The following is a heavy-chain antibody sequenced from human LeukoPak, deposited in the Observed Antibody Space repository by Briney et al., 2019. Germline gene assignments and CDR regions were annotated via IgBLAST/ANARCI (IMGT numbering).Heavy chain of an antibody. CDR1: GFTFSSYG. J-gene: IGHJ4*02. V-gene: IGHV3-30*03. D-gene: IGHD1-7*01. Sequence: GGSLRLYCAASGFTFSSYGMHWVRPAPGKGLEWVAFIPDDGNNVYYSDSVRGRFTVSRDSSRNTLYLQMNSLRVEDSALYYCAGGTYYSDYWGQGTLVTVSS. CDR3: AGGTYYSDY. CDR2: IPDDGNNV.